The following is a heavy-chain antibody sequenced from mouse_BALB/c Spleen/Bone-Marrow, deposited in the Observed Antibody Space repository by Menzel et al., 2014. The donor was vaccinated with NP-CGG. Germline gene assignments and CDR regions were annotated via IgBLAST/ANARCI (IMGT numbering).Heavy chain of an antibody. Sequence: EVMLVESGGNLVKSGGSLKLSCAASGFTFSDYGMSWNRQTPEKRLEWVATISGGGSYTFYADSVKRRFTISRDNAKNNLCLQLSSLRSEDTALYYCARHAYYDQTEVSFVNLGQRTLVTVSA. CDR2: ISGGGSYT. J-gene: IGHJ3*01. CDR3: ARHAYYDQTEVSFVN. CDR1: GFTFSDYG. D-gene: IGHD2-4*01. V-gene: IGHV5-9-2*01.